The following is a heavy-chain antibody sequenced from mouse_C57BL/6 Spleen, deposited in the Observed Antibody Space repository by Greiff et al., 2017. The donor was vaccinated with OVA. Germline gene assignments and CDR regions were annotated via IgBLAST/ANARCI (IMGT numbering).Heavy chain of an antibody. V-gene: IGHV1-80*01. Sequence: QVQLQQSGAELVKPGASVKISCKASGYAFSSYWMNWVKQRPGKGLEWIGQIYPGDGDTNYNGKFKGKATLTADKSSSTAYMQLSSLTSEDSAVYFCARGPGYYGSSYYAMDYWGQGTSVTVSS. D-gene: IGHD1-1*01. J-gene: IGHJ4*01. CDR3: ARGPGYYGSSYYAMDY. CDR1: GYAFSSYW. CDR2: IYPGDGDT.